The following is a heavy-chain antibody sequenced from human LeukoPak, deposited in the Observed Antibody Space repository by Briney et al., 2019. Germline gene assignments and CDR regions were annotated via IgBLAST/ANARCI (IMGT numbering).Heavy chain of an antibody. Sequence: GGSLRLSCTASGFTFSNYWMHWVRQAPGKGLVWVSRINTDGSRTSYEDSVKGRFTISRDNAKNTLYLQMNSLRAEDTAVYYCAREGGPNYNIWSGYYTGWDYWGQGTLVTVSS. CDR3: AREGGPNYNIWSGYYTGWDY. CDR1: GFTFSNYW. CDR2: INTDGSRT. V-gene: IGHV3-74*01. D-gene: IGHD3-3*01. J-gene: IGHJ4*02.